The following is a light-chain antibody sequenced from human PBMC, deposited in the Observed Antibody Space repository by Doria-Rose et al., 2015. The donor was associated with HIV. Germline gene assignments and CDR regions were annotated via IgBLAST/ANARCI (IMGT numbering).Light chain of an antibody. CDR3: HQYGTSWT. CDR1: QSFSSTY. J-gene: IGKJ1*01. Sequence: EIVLTQSPGTLSLSPGERATLSCRASQSFSSTYLAWYQQTPGQAPSLLIYDGSTMATGIPDRFSASGSVTDFTLTINRLEPEDFTLYYCHQYGTSWTFGQGTKVEI. V-gene: IGKV3-20*01. CDR2: DGS.